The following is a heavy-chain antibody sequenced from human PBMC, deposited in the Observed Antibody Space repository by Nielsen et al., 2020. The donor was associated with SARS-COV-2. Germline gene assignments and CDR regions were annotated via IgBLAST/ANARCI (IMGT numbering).Heavy chain of an antibody. V-gene: IGHV4-39*02. CDR3: ARRGLYCDGGSCYSSRSYMDV. CDR2: IYYSGST. D-gene: IGHD2-15*01. J-gene: IGHJ6*03. CDR1: GGSIKGSPYY. Sequence: SETLSLTCTVSGGSIKGSPYYWGWIRQPPGKGLEWIGSIYYSGSTYYSPSLKSRVTIFVDTSKNDFHLQLSSVTAADAAVYYCARRGLYCDGGSCYSSRSYMDVWGKGSTVTVSS.